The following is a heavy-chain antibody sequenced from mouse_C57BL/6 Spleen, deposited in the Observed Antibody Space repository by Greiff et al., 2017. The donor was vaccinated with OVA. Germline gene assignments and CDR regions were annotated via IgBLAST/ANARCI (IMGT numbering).Heavy chain of an antibody. CDR3: VRLETYYAMDY. CDR2: IRSKSNNYAT. CDR1: GFSFNTYA. Sequence: EVHLVESGGGLVQPKGSLKLSCAASGFSFNTYAMNWVRQAPGKGLEWVARIRSKSNNYATYYADSVKDRFTISRDDSESMLYLQMNNLKTEDTAMYYCVRLETYYAMDYWGQGTSVTVSS. V-gene: IGHV10-1*01. J-gene: IGHJ4*01.